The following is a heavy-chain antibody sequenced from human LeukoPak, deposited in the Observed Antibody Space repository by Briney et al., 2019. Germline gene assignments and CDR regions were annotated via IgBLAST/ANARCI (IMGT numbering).Heavy chain of an antibody. D-gene: IGHD3-10*01. J-gene: IGHJ4*02. Sequence: SETLSLACTVSGGSISSYYWSWIRQPPGKGLEWIGYIYYSGSTNYNPSLKSRVTISVDTSKNQFSLKLSSVTAADTAVYYCARDHGSGSYYIGFDYWGQGTLVTVSS. CDR2: IYYSGST. CDR3: ARDHGSGSYYIGFDY. CDR1: GGSISSYY. V-gene: IGHV4-59*12.